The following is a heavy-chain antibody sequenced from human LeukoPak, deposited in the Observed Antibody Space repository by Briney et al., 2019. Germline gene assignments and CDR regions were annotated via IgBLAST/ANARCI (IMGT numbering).Heavy chain of an antibody. CDR3: AKDMDPRRFGYFDY. CDR1: GFAFDDYA. CDR2: ISWNSGSI. J-gene: IGHJ4*02. D-gene: IGHD3-16*01. V-gene: IGHV3-9*03. Sequence: GRSLKLSCAASGFAFDDYAMHWVRQAPGKGLEWVAGISWNSGSIVYADSVKGRFTISRANAKNSLYLNMNSLRAEDMDLYYCAKDMDPRRFGYFDYWGQGTLVTVSS.